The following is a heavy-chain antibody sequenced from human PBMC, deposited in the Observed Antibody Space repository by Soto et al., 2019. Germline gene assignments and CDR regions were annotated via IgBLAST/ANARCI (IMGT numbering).Heavy chain of an antibody. J-gene: IGHJ6*02. D-gene: IGHD3-9*01. CDR2: IIPIFGTA. CDR1: GGTFSSYA. Sequence: SVKVSCKASGGTFSSYAISWVRQAPGQWLEWMGGIIPIFGTANYAQKFQGRVTITADESTITAYMELSSLRSEDTAVYYCAREYYDIFTGSTYYYYGMDVWGQGTTVTVSS. V-gene: IGHV1-69*13. CDR3: AREYYDIFTGSTYYYYGMDV.